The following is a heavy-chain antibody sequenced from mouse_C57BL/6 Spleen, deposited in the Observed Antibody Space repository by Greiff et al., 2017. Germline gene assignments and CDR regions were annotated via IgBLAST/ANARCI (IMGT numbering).Heavy chain of an antibody. CDR2: IYPGDGDT. CDR1: GYAFSSSW. CDR3: ARSPYYGSNWYFDV. J-gene: IGHJ1*03. D-gene: IGHD1-1*01. V-gene: IGHV1-82*01. Sequence: VQLQQSGPELVKPGASVKISCKASGYAFSSSWMNWVKQRPGKGLEWIGRIYPGDGDTNYNGKLKGKATLTADKSSSTAYMQLSSLTSEDSAVYVCARSPYYGSNWYFDVWGTGTTVTVSS.